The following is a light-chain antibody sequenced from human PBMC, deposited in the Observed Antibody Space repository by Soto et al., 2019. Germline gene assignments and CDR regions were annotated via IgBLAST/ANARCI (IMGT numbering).Light chain of an antibody. CDR3: CSYGDGSTVF. CDR1: SSDIGSYNF. CDR2: EGS. J-gene: IGLJ2*01. V-gene: IGLV2-23*03. Sequence: QSALTQPASVSGSPGQSITISCTGTSSDIGSYNFVSWYQQHPGKAPQLLIYEGSKRPSGVSDRFSGSKSGNTASLTISGLQAEDEADYHCCSYGDGSTVFFGGGTQLTVL.